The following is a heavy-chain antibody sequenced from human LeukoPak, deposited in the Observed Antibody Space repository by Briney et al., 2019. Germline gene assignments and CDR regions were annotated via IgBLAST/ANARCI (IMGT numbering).Heavy chain of an antibody. CDR3: ARGGFVEMATMPEN. V-gene: IGHV3-48*03. Sequence: GGSLRLSCAASGFTFSSYEMNWVRQAPGKGLEWVSYISSSGSTIYYADSVKGRFTISRDNAKNSLYLQMNSLRAEDTALYYCARGGFVEMATMPENWGQGTLVTVSS. J-gene: IGHJ4*02. CDR2: ISSSGSTI. CDR1: GFTFSSYE. D-gene: IGHD5-24*01.